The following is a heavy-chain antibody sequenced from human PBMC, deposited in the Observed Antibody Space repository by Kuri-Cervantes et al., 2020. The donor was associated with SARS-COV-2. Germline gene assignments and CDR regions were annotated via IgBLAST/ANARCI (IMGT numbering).Heavy chain of an antibody. V-gene: IGHV1-18*04. CDR1: GYTFTSYG. CDR2: ISAYNGNT. Sequence: ASVKVSCKASGYTFTSYGISWLRQASGQGLEWMGWISAYNGNTNYAQKLQGRVTMTTDTSTSTAYMELSSMRSEDTAVYYCARVRDSSGWYFDYWGQGTLVTVSS. D-gene: IGHD6-19*01. CDR3: ARVRDSSGWYFDY. J-gene: IGHJ4*02.